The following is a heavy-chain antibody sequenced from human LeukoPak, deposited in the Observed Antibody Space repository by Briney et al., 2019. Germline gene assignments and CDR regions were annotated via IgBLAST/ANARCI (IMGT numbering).Heavy chain of an antibody. CDR1: GYRFTDDY. V-gene: IGHV1-2*02. Sequence: ASVKVACKTSGYRFTDDYMHWVRQAPGQGLEWMGWNNPDSGFTNYAPKFQGRVIMTRDTSISTAYMEVRRLRYDDTAMYYCAPTSEAYTSNWSVWGQGTLVTVSP. J-gene: IGHJ4*02. CDR2: NNPDSGFT. D-gene: IGHD3-16*01. CDR3: APTSEAYTSNWSV.